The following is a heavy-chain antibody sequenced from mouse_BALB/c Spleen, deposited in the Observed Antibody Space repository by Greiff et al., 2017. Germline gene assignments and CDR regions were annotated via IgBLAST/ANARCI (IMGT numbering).Heavy chain of an antibody. Sequence: VQLQQSGAELVRSGASVKLSCTASGFNIKDYYMHWVKQRPEQGLEWIGWIDPENGDTEYAPKFQGKATMTADTSSNTAYLQLSSLTSEDTAVYYCNASATAGGFDYWGQGTTLTVSS. J-gene: IGHJ2*01. CDR1: GFNIKDYY. V-gene: IGHV14-4*02. CDR2: IDPENGDT. D-gene: IGHD1-2*01. CDR3: NASATAGGFDY.